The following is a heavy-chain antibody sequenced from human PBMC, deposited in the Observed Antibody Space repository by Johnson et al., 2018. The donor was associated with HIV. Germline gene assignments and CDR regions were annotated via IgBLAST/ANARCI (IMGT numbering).Heavy chain of an antibody. CDR1: GFTFSSYG. J-gene: IGHJ3*02. CDR3: TRELGEDDYYDGGGDAFDI. Sequence: QVQLVESGGGVVQPGGSLRLSCAASGFTFSSYGMHWVRQAPGKGLEWVAFIRYDGSNKYYADSVKGRFSISRDNPKNTLYLQMNSLRAEDTAVYYCTRELGEDDYYDGGGDAFDIWGPGTMVMVSS. V-gene: IGHV3-30*02. CDR2: IRYDGSNK. D-gene: IGHD3-22*01.